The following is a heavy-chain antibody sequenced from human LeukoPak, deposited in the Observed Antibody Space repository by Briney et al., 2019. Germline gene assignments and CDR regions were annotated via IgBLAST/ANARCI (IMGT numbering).Heavy chain of an antibody. J-gene: IGHJ4*02. CDR3: AERGYCDYITYDY. CDR1: GGSFSGYY. D-gene: IGHD4-17*01. Sequence: SETLSLTCAVYGGSFSGYYWSWIRQPPGKGLEWIGEINHSGSTNYNPSLKSRVTISVDTSKNQFSLKLSSVTAADTAVYYCAERGYCDYITYDYWGQGTLVTVSS. V-gene: IGHV4-34*01. CDR2: INHSGST.